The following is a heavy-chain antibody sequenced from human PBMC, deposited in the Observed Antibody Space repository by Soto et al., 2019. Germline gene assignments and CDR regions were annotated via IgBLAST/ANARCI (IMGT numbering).Heavy chain of an antibody. J-gene: IGHJ6*02. CDR1: GGSISSSNW. CDR3: ARDKIAAAGRAGRGASLYYYGMDV. V-gene: IGHV4-4*02. Sequence: QVQLQESGPGLVKPSGTLSLSCAVSGGSISSSNWWSWVRQPPGKGLEWTGEISHSGSTNYHPAHNSRVSISVDKSKNQFSLKLSYVTAAATAVYYCARDKIAAAGRAGRGASLYYYGMDVWGQGTKVTVSS. CDR2: ISHSGST. D-gene: IGHD6-13*01.